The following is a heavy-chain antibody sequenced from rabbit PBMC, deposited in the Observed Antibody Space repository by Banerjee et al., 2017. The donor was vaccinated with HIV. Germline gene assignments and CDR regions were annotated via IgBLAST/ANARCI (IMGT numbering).Heavy chain of an antibody. CDR3: ARDTGSSFSTYGMDL. J-gene: IGHJ6*01. V-gene: IGHV1S45*01. CDR2: IYAGSSGTT. CDR1: GVSFSDKDV. Sequence: EQLEESGGGLVKPEGSLTLTCKASGVSFSDKDVMCWVRQAPGKGLEWIACIYAGSSGTTYYASGAKGRFTISKTSSTTVTLQMTSLTAADTATYFCARDTGSSFSTYGMDLWGPGTLVTVS. D-gene: IGHD8-1*01.